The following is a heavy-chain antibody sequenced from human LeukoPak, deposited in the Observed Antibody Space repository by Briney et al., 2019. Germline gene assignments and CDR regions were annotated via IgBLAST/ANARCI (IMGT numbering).Heavy chain of an antibody. CDR2: ISWNSGSI. CDR1: GFTFDDYA. Sequence: PGGSLRLSCAASGFTFDDYAMHWVRQAPGKGLEWVSGISWNSGSIGYADSVKGRFTISRDNSKNTLYLQMNSLRAEDTAVYYCAKARARSPDFFDYWGQGTLVTVSS. CDR3: AKARARSPDFFDY. V-gene: IGHV3-9*01. J-gene: IGHJ4*02.